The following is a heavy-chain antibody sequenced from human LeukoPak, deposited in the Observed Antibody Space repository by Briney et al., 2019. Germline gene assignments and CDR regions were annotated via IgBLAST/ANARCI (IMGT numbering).Heavy chain of an antibody. V-gene: IGHV4-59*08. CDR2: IYYSGST. J-gene: IGHJ6*02. Sequence: SETLSLTCTVSGGSISSYYWSWIRQPPGKGLEWIGYIYYSGSTNYNPSLKSRVTISVDTSKNQFSLKLSSVTAADTAVYYCARISRRVYGMDVWGQGTTVTVSS. CDR1: GGSISSYY. CDR3: ARISRRVYGMDV.